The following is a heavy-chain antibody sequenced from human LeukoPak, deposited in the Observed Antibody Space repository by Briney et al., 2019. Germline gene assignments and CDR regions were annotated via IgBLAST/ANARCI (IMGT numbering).Heavy chain of an antibody. Sequence: PSQTLSLTCDVSGGSISSGGYSWSWIRQPPGKGLEWIGYIYHSGSTYYNPSLKSRVTISVDRSKNQFSLKLSSVTAADTAVYYCARVRVRGVLDYWGQGTLVTVSS. D-gene: IGHD3-10*01. CDR2: IYHSGST. V-gene: IGHV4-30-2*01. J-gene: IGHJ4*02. CDR1: GGSISSGGYS. CDR3: ARVRVRGVLDY.